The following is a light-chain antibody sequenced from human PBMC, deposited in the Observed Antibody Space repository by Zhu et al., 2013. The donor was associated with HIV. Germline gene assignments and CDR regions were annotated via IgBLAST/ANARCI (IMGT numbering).Light chain of an antibody. J-gene: IGLJ1*01. CDR1: SSDIGGYNY. Sequence: QSALTQPASVSGSPGQSITISCTGTSSDIGGYNYVSWYQQHPGKAPKLIIYEVNNRASGVSDRFSASKSGNTASLTISGLQAEDEADYYCCSYAGSYVFGTGTKVTVL. CDR3: CSYAGSYV. CDR2: EVN. V-gene: IGLV2-14*01.